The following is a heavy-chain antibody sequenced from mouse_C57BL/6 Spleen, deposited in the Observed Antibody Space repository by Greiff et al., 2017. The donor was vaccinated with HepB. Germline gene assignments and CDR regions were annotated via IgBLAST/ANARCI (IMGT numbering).Heavy chain of an antibody. CDR3: EDHEDCITAVGEGAWFAY. D-gene: IGHD1-1*01. J-gene: IGHJ3*01. CDR1: GYTFTEYT. CDR2: FYPGGGCI. V-gene: IGHV1-62-2*01. Sequence: VQLQQSGAELVKPGASVKLSCKASGYTFTEYTIHWVKQRPGQGLEWIGWFYPGGGCIKYNEKFKDKATLTADKSSSTAYMELTSLTSDDSAVYCCEDHEDCITAVGEGAWFAYWGQGTLVTVSA.